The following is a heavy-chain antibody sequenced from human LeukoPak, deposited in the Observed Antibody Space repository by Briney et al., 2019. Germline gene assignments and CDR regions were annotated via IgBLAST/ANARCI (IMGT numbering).Heavy chain of an antibody. D-gene: IGHD6-13*01. V-gene: IGHV4-38-2*01. CDR1: GYSISSGYY. CDR3: ARTGYSSSWYPA. J-gene: IGHJ4*02. Sequence: PSETLSLTCAVSGYSISSGYYWGWIRQPPGQGLEWIGSIYHSGSTYYNPSLKSRVTISVDTSKNQFSLKLSSVAAADTAVYYCARTGYSSSWYPAWGQGTLVTVSS. CDR2: IYHSGST.